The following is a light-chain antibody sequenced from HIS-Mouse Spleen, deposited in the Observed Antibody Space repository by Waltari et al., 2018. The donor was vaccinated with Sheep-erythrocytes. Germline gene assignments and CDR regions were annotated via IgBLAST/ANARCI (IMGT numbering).Light chain of an antibody. V-gene: IGLV2-8*01. Sequence: QSALTQPPSASGSPGQSVTIPCTGTSSDVGGSNYVTWYQQHPGKAPKLMIYDVSKRPSGVPVRFSGSKSGNTASLTISGLQAEDEADYYCSSYAGSNNWVFGGGTKLTVL. CDR1: SSDVGGSNY. CDR2: DVS. CDR3: SSYAGSNNWV. J-gene: IGLJ3*02.